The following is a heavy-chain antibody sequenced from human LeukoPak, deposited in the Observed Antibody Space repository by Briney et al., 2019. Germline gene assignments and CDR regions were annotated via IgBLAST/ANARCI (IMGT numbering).Heavy chain of an antibody. V-gene: IGHV1-69*02. Sequence: ASVKVSCKASGYTFTGYYMHWVRQAPGQGLEWMGRIIPILGIANYAQKFQGRVTITADKSTSTAYMELSSLRSEDTAVYYCARIEGTHYYGSGSYSLNWFDPWGQGTLVTVSS. CDR2: IIPILGIA. CDR3: ARIEGTHYYGSGSYSLNWFDP. CDR1: GYTFTGYY. J-gene: IGHJ5*02. D-gene: IGHD3-10*01.